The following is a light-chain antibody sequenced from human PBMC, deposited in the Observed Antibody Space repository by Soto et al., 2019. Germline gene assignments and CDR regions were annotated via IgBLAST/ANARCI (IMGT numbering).Light chain of an antibody. CDR1: YSKIVAGYE. J-gene: IGLJ3*02. Sequence: QSVLTQPPSVSGAPGQRVTISCTGSYSKIVAGYEVQWYQQIPGTAPKLLISGHNNRPSGVPDRFFVSKSVTSSSLTIIGLQAEDEADYYCQSYDSSLSGSGVFGGGPQRPS. V-gene: IGLV1-40*01. CDR2: GHN. CDR3: QSYDSSLSGSGV.